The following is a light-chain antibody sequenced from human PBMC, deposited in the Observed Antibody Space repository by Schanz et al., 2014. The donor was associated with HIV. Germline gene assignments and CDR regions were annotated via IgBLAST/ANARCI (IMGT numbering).Light chain of an antibody. CDR2: GAS. J-gene: IGKJ1*01. CDR1: QSVSSNY. CDR3: QQYASSTPGT. V-gene: IGKV3-20*01. Sequence: EIVLTQSPGTLSLSPGQRATLSCRASQSVSSNYVAWYQHKPGQAPRLLIYGASIRATGIPDRFSGSGSGADXTLXXXSXXXEDIAVYYCQQYASSTPGTFGQGTKVEIK.